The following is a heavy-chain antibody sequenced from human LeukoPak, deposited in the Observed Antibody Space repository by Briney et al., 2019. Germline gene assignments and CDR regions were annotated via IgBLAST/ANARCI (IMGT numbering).Heavy chain of an antibody. CDR2: IKEDGGEK. D-gene: IGHD6-13*01. J-gene: IGHJ4*02. CDR1: GVTFSKYW. V-gene: IGHV3-7*01. CDR3: ATERRGSSTYDGKEAFDF. Sequence: PGGSLRLSCTASGVTFSKYWMSWVRRAPGKGLEWVANIKEDGGEKNYVDSVRGRFTITRDNSRNSLYLQMNSLRGEDTAVYYCATERRGSSTYDGKEAFDFWGKGTLVTVSS.